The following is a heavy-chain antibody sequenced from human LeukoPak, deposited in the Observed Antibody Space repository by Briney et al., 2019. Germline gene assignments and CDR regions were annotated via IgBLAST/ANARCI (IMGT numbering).Heavy chain of an antibody. CDR3: AKRGVVIRAVLVVGFHKEAYYFDS. Sequence: GGSLRLSCAASGFTFSNYWMHWVRQAPGKGLVWVSRINSDGSSRNYADSVKGRFTISRDNPKNTLYLQMNSLRSEDTAVYFCAKRGVVIRAVLVVGFHKEAYYFDSWGQGALVTVSS. D-gene: IGHD2-15*01. CDR2: INSDGSSR. CDR1: GFTFSNYW. J-gene: IGHJ4*02. V-gene: IGHV3-74*01.